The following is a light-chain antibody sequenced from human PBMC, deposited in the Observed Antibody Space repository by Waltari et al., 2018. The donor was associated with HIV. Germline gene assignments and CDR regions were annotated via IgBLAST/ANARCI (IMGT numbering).Light chain of an antibody. J-gene: IGLJ2*01. CDR2: DTT. CDR3: LLFLGAGRV. Sequence: QAAVTQEPSLTVSPGGTIFLTCGSTTGPVTSQHYAYWFQQKPGQAPTTLIYDTTKRRAWTPARFAGFLVGDKAVFTLSGALSEDEAVDYCLLFLGAGRVFGGGTMVTV. CDR1: TGPVTSQHY. V-gene: IGLV7-46*01.